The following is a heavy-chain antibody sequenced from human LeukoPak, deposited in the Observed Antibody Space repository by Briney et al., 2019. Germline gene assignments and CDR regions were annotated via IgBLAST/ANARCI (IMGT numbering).Heavy chain of an antibody. CDR3: ASPIVVVSAAIEDYYYGMDV. D-gene: IGHD2-2*01. V-gene: IGHV4-34*01. CDR2: VNHSGST. J-gene: IGHJ6*02. CDR1: GGSFSGYY. Sequence: SETLSLTCAVYGGSFSGYYWSWIRQPPGKGLEWIGEVNHSGSTNYNPSLKSRVTISVDTSKNQFSLKLSSVTAADTAVYYCASPIVVVSAAIEDYYYGMDVWGQGTTVTVSS.